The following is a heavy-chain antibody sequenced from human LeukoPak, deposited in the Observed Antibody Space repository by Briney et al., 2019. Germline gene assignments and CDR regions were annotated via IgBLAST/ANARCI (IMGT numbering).Heavy chain of an antibody. D-gene: IGHD2-21*01. CDR3: VRGGGYCGGDCYGIDY. CDR1: GFTFSSYS. J-gene: IGHJ4*02. CDR2: ISGGSSYI. V-gene: IGHV3-21*01. Sequence: GGSLRLSCAASGFTFSSYSMKWVRQAPGKGLEWVSSISGGSSYIYYADSVQGRFTISRDNAKNSLYPQMNSLRAEDTAVYYCVRGGGYCGGDCYGIDYWGQGTLVTVSS.